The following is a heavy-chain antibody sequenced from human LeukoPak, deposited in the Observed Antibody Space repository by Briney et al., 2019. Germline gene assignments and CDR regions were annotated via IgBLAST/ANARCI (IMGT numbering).Heavy chain of an antibody. CDR2: ISASGGST. V-gene: IGHV3-23*01. CDR3: AKVMKGSERLTMVRGVIIKTAGLYYMDV. Sequence: GGSLRLSCAASGFTLSSYAMSWVRQAPGQGLERVSSISASGGSTNYADSVKGRFTNSRDNSKNTVYLQMNSQRAEDTAVYYCAKVMKGSERLTMVRGVIIKTAGLYYMDVWGKGTTVTVSS. CDR1: GFTLSSYA. J-gene: IGHJ6*03. D-gene: IGHD3-10*01.